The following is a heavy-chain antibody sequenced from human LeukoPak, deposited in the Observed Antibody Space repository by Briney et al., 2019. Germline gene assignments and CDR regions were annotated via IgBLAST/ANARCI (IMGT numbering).Heavy chain of an antibody. V-gene: IGHV1-2*02. CDR3: ARASYCGAGCYYNFHS. CDR2: LNPNGGGT. J-gene: IGHJ4*02. D-gene: IGHD2-21*02. CDR1: GYTFTGNF. Sequence: ASVKVSCKASGYTFTGNFLHWVRQAPGQGLEWMGYLNPNGGGTSYAQKFQGRVTMTRDTSLTTGYMELSWLTSDDTAVYYCARASYCGAGCYYNFHSWGQGTLVIVSS.